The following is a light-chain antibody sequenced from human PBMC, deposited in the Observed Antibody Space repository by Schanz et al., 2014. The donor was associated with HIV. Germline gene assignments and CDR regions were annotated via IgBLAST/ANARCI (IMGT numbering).Light chain of an antibody. CDR1: QTVRSNY. Sequence: EIVLTQSPGTLSLSPGEVGTLSCRASQTVRSNYLAWYQQKPGQAPRLLMSGASSRATGLPDRFSGSGSGTDFILTISRLEPEDFAVYYCQHYGSSFGPGTKVDIK. CDR2: GAS. CDR3: QHYGSS. V-gene: IGKV3-20*01. J-gene: IGKJ3*01.